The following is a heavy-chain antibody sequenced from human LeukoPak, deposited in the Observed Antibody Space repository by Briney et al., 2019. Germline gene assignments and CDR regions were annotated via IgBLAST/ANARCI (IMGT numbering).Heavy chain of an antibody. D-gene: IGHD5-18*01. J-gene: IGHJ4*02. CDR3: ARRSYGTDYFDY. V-gene: IGHV4-59*08. CDR1: GGSISDNY. Sequence: SETLSLTCTVSGGSISDNYWSWIRQPPGKGLECIGYIHYSGSTNYNPSLKSRVTISVDTSKNQFSLKLSSVTAADTAVYYCARRSYGTDYFDYWGQGTLVTVSS. CDR2: IHYSGST.